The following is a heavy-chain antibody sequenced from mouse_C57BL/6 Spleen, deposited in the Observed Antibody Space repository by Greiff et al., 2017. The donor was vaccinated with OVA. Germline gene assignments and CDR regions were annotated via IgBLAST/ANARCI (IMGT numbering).Heavy chain of an antibody. CDR1: GYAFSSYW. J-gene: IGHJ4*01. CDR2: IYPGDGDT. CDR3: ARGSTVVAGDAMDY. D-gene: IGHD1-1*01. V-gene: IGHV1-80*01. Sequence: VQLQQSGAELVKPGASVKISCKASGYAFSSYWMNWVKQRPGKGLEWIGQIYPGDGDTNYNGKFQGKATLTAYNSSSTAYMQLSSLTSEDSAVYFCARGSTVVAGDAMDYWGQGTSVTVSS.